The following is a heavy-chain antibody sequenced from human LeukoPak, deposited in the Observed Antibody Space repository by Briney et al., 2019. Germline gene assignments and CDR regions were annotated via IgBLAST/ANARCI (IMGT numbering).Heavy chain of an antibody. Sequence: ASVRVSCMPSGYTFTIYDVNWVRPATGQGLECVGWMNPNSGNTGYAQKLQGRVTISRDTSISTAYMELSRLRSEGTAVYYSATHYYDSSGAAFDIWGQGTMVTVSS. CDR3: ATHYYDSSGAAFDI. V-gene: IGHV1-8*03. CDR2: MNPNSGNT. J-gene: IGHJ3*02. CDR1: GYTFTIYD. D-gene: IGHD3-22*01.